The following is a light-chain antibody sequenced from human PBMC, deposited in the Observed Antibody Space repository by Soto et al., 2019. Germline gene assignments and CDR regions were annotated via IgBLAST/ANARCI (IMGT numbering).Light chain of an antibody. Sequence: EIVMTQSPATLSVSPGERATLSCRASQSVRSNLAWYQQKAGQAPRLLIYGASTSATGIPARFSGSRSATDFPLTLISLQAEDFALQHCQKYNNWPPTFGQGTRLEIK. J-gene: IGKJ5*01. V-gene: IGKV3-15*01. CDR1: QSVRSN. CDR2: GAS. CDR3: QKYNNWPPT.